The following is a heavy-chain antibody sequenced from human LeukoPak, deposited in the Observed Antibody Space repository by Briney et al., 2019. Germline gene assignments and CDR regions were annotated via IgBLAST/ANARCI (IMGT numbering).Heavy chain of an antibody. CDR3: TRARRDTTAAHFQH. CDR2: INPTTGNP. J-gene: IGHJ1*01. D-gene: IGHD5-18*01. CDR1: GYTFTNYA. Sequence: ASVKVSCKASGYTFTNYALSWVRQAPGQGLEWMGWINPTTGNPTYAQVFTGRFVFSLDTSVSTAYLQISSLKAEDTAIYHCTRARRDTTAAHFQHWGQGTPVTVSS. V-gene: IGHV7-4-1*02.